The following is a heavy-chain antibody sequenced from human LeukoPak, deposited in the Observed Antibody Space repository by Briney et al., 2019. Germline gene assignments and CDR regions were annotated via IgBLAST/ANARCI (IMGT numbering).Heavy chain of an antibody. D-gene: IGHD2-15*01. J-gene: IGHJ6*02. CDR1: GFTFSSYA. CDR3: ARDSVGYCSGGSCSKTYYYYGMDV. CDR2: ISCDGSNK. V-gene: IGHV3-30-3*01. Sequence: GGSLRLSCAASGFTFSSYAMHWVCQAPGKGLEWVAVISCDGSNKYYADSVKGRFTISRDNSKNTLYLQMNSLRAEDTAVYYCARDSVGYCSGGSCSKTYYYYGMDVWGQGTTVTVSS.